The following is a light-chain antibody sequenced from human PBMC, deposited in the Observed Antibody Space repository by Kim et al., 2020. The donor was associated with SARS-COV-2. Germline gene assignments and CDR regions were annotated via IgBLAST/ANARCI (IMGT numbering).Light chain of an antibody. CDR1: QDIIND. V-gene: IGKV1-17*01. CDR2: GAS. CDR3: LQHNTYPIT. J-gene: IGKJ5*01. Sequence: ASVGDRVTITCRASQDIINDVGWYQQNPGRAPKRLIYGASSLQSGVPSRFSGSGSGTEFTLTISSLQPEDFATYFCLQHNTYPITFGQGTRLEIK.